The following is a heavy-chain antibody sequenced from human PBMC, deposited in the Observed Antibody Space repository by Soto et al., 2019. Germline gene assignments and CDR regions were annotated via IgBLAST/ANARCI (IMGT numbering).Heavy chain of an antibody. D-gene: IGHD2-2*01. CDR2: IDPSDSQT. CDR1: GYSFAGYW. Sequence: PGESLKISCKGSGYSFAGYWITWVRQKPGKGLEWMGRIDPSDSQTYYSPSFQGHVNISADKSISNAYLQWSSLKASDTAMYYCARQQVVPAAIRRVHYYYYYGMDVWGQGTTVTVSS. V-gene: IGHV5-10-1*01. J-gene: IGHJ6*02. CDR3: ARQQVVPAAIRRVHYYYYYGMDV.